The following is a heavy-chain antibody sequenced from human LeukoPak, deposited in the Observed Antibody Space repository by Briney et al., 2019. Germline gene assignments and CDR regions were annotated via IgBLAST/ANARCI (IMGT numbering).Heavy chain of an antibody. J-gene: IGHJ4*02. CDR1: GYTFTGYY. CDR2: INPNSGGT. CDR3: ARGPLIRMGGGGYYYFDY. D-gene: IGHD5-24*01. V-gene: IGHV1-2*02. Sequence: ASVKLSCKASGYTFTGYYMHWVRQAPGQGLEWMGWINPNSGGTNYAQKFQGRVTMTRDTSISTAYMELSRLRSDDTAVYYCARGPLIRMGGGGYYYFDYWGQGTLVTVSS.